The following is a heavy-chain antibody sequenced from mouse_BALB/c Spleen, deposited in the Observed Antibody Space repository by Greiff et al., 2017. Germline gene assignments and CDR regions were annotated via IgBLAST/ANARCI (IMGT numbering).Heavy chain of an antibody. CDR3: ASTGLRGY. V-gene: IGHV3-2*02. J-gene: IGHJ2*01. D-gene: IGHD1-1*01. CDR2: ISYSGST. Sequence: EVQLQQSGPGLVKPSQSLSLTCTVTGYSITSDYAWNWIRQFPGNKLEWMGYISYSGSTSYNPSLKSRISITRDTSKNQFFLQLNTVTTEDTATYYCASTGLRGYWGQGTTLTVSS. CDR1: GYSITSDYA.